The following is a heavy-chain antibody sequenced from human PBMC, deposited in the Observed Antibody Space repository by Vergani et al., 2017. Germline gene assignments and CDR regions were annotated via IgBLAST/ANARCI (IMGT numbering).Heavy chain of an antibody. Sequence: EVQLVESGGGLVQPGGSLRLSCAASGFPFSSYWMSWVRHAPGKGLEWVANIKQDGSEKYYVDSVKGRFTISRDHAKNSLYLQMNSLRAEDTAVYYCARDLGPTTVTRLDYWGQGTLVTVSS. J-gene: IGHJ4*02. D-gene: IGHD4-17*01. CDR2: IKQDGSEK. CDR1: GFPFSSYW. CDR3: ARDLGPTTVTRLDY. V-gene: IGHV3-7*03.